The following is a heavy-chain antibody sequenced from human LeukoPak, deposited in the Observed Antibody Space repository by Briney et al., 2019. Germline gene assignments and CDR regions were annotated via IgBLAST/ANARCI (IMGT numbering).Heavy chain of an antibody. CDR1: RFTVSNNH. J-gene: IGHJ4*02. V-gene: IGHV3-66*01. CDR2: IYNGDNT. Sequence: GGSLRLSCVASRFTVSNNHMNWVRQAPGKGLEWVSVIYNGDNTYYADSGQGRFTISKGNSKNTLYLQMNSLRPEDTAVYFCARASRWLAFDNWGRGTLVTVSS. D-gene: IGHD6-19*01. CDR3: ARASRWLAFDN.